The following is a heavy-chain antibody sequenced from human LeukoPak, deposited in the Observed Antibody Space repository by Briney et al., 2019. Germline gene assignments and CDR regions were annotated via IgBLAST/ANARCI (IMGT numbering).Heavy chain of an antibody. V-gene: IGHV3-23*05. Sequence: GGSLRLSCGASGFTFSDFAMSWVRQAPGKGLQWVSSITSTGSNTYYTDSVKGRFTISRDNSKNTLYLQVNRLRAEDTTVFYCARAIQGSFNYWGQGTLVTVSS. CDR2: ITSTGSNT. J-gene: IGHJ4*02. CDR1: GFTFSDFA. CDR3: ARAIQGSFNY.